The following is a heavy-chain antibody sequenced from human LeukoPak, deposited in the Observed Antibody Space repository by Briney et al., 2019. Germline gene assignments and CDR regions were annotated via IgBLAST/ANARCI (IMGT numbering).Heavy chain of an antibody. J-gene: IGHJ6*02. Sequence: GGSLRLSCAASGFIFSSYSMNWVRQAPGKGPEWVSSISSSSNYIYYADSVKGRFTVSRDNAKNSLYLQMNSLRAEDTAVYYCAREKYQLGLYYYHGMDVWGQGTTVTVSS. D-gene: IGHD2-2*01. CDR1: GFIFSSYS. CDR3: AREKYQLGLYYYHGMDV. V-gene: IGHV3-21*01. CDR2: ISSSSNYI.